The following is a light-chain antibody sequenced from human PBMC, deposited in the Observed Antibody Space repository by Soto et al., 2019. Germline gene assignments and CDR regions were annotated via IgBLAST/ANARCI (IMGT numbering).Light chain of an antibody. V-gene: IGLV1-40*01. Sequence: SVLTQPPSVSGAPGQRVTLSCTGSTSNIGADYHVPWYRHPPGTAPRLLIYGNTNRPSGVPGRFSGSKSGTSPSLAITGLQAEDEGNYYCCSYAGSSSYVFVTGSKGTVL. J-gene: IGLJ1*01. CDR3: CSYAGSSSYV. CDR2: GNT. CDR1: TSNIGADYH.